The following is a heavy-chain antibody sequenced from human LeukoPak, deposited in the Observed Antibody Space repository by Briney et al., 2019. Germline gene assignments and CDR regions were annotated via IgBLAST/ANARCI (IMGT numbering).Heavy chain of an antibody. D-gene: IGHD3-10*01. CDR2: IYYSGST. V-gene: IGHV4-39*07. CDR3: ARSRWFGLNDY. CDR1: GGSISSNSYY. J-gene: IGHJ4*02. Sequence: SETLSLTCTVSGGSISSNSYYWGWIRQPPGKGLEWIGCIYYSGSTNYNPSLKSRVTISVDTSKNQFSLKLSSVTAADTAVYYCARSRWFGLNDYWGQGTLVTVSS.